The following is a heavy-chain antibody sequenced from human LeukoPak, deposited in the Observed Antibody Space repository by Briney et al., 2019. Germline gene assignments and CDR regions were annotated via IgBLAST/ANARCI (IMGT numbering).Heavy chain of an antibody. CDR1: GFTFSSYS. CDR2: ISSSSSYI. V-gene: IGHV3-21*01. CDR3: AIHHYDSSGYNDY. J-gene: IGHJ4*02. D-gene: IGHD3-22*01. Sequence: GGSLRLSCAASGFTFSSYSMNWVRQAPGKGLEWVSSISSSSSYIYYADSVKGRFTISRDNAKNSLYLQMNSLRAEDTAVYYCAIHHYDSSGYNDYWGQGTLVTVSS.